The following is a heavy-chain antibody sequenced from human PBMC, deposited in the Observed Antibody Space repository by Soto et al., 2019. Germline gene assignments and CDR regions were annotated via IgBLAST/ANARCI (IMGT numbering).Heavy chain of an antibody. CDR2: IIGSGGST. CDR3: AKDHYQWSGHSPYYFDY. CDR1: VFTFSNYA. Sequence: PGGSLRLSCAASVFTFSNYAMSWVRQAPGKGLEWVSAIIGSGGSTYYADSVKGRFTISRDNSKNTLFLQMNSLRAEDAAVYYCAKDHYQWSGHSPYYFDYWGQGSLVTVSS. D-gene: IGHD3-3*01. J-gene: IGHJ4*02. V-gene: IGHV3-23*01.